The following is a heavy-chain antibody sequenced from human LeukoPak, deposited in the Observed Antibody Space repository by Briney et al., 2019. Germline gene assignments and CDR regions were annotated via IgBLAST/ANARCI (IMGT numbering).Heavy chain of an antibody. J-gene: IGHJ6*03. V-gene: IGHV3-7*01. CDR1: GFTFSSYW. Sequence: GGSLRLSCAASGFTFSSYWMSWVRQAPGKGLEWVANIKQDGSEKYYVDSVKGRFIISSANAKNSSYLQMTGSSADATALYCCARERLSYYYYYMDVWRKGAT. CDR2: IKQDGSEK. CDR3: ARERLSYYYYYMDV.